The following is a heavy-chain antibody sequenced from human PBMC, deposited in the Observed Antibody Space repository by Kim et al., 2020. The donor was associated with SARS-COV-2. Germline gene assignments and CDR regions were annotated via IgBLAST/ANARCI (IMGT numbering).Heavy chain of an antibody. CDR3: ARDRFAYSGVYYFDY. Sequence: GGSLRLSCAASGFTFSSYSMNWVRQAPGKGLEWVSFISSSSSYIYYADSVKGRFTISRDNAKNSLYLQMNSLRAEDTAVYYCARDRFAYSGVYYFDYWGQGTLVTVSS. V-gene: IGHV3-21*01. J-gene: IGHJ4*02. CDR2: ISSSSSYI. D-gene: IGHD2-15*01. CDR1: GFTFSSYS.